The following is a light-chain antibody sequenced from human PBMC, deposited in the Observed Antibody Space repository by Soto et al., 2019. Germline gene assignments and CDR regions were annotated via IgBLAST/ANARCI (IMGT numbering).Light chain of an antibody. Sequence: EIVMTQSPATLSLSPGERATLSCRASQSVSSSYLSWYQQKPGQAPRLLIYGASTRATGIPARFGGSGSGTDFTLTISSLQPEDFAVYYCQQYGTAPYTFGQGTTLEFK. J-gene: IGKJ2*01. CDR3: QQYGTAPYT. CDR1: QSVSSSY. V-gene: IGKV3D-7*01. CDR2: GAS.